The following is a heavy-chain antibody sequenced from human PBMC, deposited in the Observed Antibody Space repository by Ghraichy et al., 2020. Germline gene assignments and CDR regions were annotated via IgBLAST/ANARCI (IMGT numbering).Heavy chain of an antibody. D-gene: IGHD2-21*02. Sequence: GGSLRLSCAPSGFTFSNYAMTWVRQAPGKRLEWVSIISGDGTGTLYADSVKGRFIISRDNSRNTLYLQLSSLRAEDTALYYCAKGRGEYCNGDCSSRILDSWGQGTLVSVSS. J-gene: IGHJ4*02. CDR2: ISGDGTGT. V-gene: IGHV3-23*01. CDR3: AKGRGEYCNGDCSSRILDS. CDR1: GFTFSNYA.